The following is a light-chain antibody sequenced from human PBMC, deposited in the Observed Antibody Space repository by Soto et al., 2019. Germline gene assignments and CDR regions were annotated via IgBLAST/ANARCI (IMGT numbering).Light chain of an antibody. CDR2: AAS. CDR1: QSISTY. V-gene: IGKV1-39*01. CDR3: QQSYSTPRT. Sequence: DIQMTQSPSSLSASVGDRVTITCRASQSISTYLTGYQQKVGKAPKLLIYAASSLQRGVPSRFSGSGSGTDFTLTISSLQPEDFATYYCQQSYSTPRTFGQGTKLDIK. J-gene: IGKJ2*02.